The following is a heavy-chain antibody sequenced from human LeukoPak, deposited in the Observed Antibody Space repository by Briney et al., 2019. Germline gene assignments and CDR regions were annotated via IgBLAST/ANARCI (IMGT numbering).Heavy chain of an antibody. J-gene: IGHJ6*02. CDR2: ISGSGGST. CDR3: AKGLEPYYYYYGMDV. D-gene: IGHD1-14*01. V-gene: IGHV3-23*01. CDR1: GFTFSSYA. Sequence: GGSLRLSCAASGFTFSSYAMSWVRQAQGKGMEWVSAISGSGGSTYYADSVKGRFTISRDNSKNTLYLQMNSLRAEDTAVYYCAKGLEPYYYYYGMDVWGQGTTVTVSS.